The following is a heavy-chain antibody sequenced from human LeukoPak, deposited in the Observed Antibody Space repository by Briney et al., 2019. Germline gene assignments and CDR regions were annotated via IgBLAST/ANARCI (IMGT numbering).Heavy chain of an antibody. V-gene: IGHV3-9*01. Sequence: PGGSLRLSCAASGFTFDDYAMHWVRQAPGKGLEWVSGISWNSGSIGYADSVKGRFTISRDNAKNSLYLQMNSLRAEDTALYYCAKDMSGEPAANFDYWGQGTLVTVSS. J-gene: IGHJ4*02. D-gene: IGHD2-2*01. CDR2: ISWNSGSI. CDR3: AKDMSGEPAANFDY. CDR1: GFTFDDYA.